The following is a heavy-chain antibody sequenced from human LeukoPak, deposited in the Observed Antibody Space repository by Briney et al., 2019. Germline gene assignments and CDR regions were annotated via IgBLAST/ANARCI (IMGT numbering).Heavy chain of an antibody. Sequence: ASVKVSCKASGYTFINYGISWVRQAPGQGLEWMGWISAYNGDTNYAQKVQGRVTMTTETSTSTVYMELRSLRSDDTAVYYCARHYDAGKDDAFHIWGQGTMVTASS. CDR3: ARHYDAGKDDAFHI. CDR1: GYTFINYG. CDR2: ISAYNGDT. V-gene: IGHV1-18*01. J-gene: IGHJ3*02. D-gene: IGHD3-10*01.